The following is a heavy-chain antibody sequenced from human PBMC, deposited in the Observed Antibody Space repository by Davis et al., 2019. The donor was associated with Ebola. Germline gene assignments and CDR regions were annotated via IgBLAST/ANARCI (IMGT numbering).Heavy chain of an antibody. J-gene: IGHJ4*02. Sequence: GGSLRLSCAVYGGSFSGYYWSWIRQPPGKGLEWVSAISGSGGSTYYADSVKGRFTISRDNSKNTLYLQMNSLRAEDTAVYYCAKVTYSGSYLDYWGQGTLVTVSS. V-gene: IGHV3-23*01. CDR2: ISGSGGST. CDR1: GGSFSGYY. D-gene: IGHD1-26*01. CDR3: AKVTYSGSYLDY.